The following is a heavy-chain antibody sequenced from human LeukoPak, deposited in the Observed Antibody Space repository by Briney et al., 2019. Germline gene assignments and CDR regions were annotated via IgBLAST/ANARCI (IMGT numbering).Heavy chain of an antibody. CDR2: ISAYNGNT. CDR3: AREEISGYSSSGYPKKFDY. V-gene: IGHV1-18*01. D-gene: IGHD6-13*01. Sequence: ASVKVSCKASGYTFTSCGISWVRQAPGQGLEWMGWISAYNGNTNYEQKLQGRVTMTTDTSTSTAYMELSSLTSDDTAVYYCAREEISGYSSSGYPKKFDYWGQGTLVTVSS. J-gene: IGHJ4*02. CDR1: GYTFTSCG.